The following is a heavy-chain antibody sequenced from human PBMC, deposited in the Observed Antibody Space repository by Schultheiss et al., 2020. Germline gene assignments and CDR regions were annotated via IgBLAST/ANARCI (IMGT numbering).Heavy chain of an antibody. CDR3: ARGYGPENDY. CDR1: GYTFISYA. J-gene: IGHJ4*02. Sequence: ASVKVSCKASGYTFISYAMHWLRQAPGQRLEWMGWSNGGNENTKYSQEFQGRVTITRDTSASTAYMELRSLRSDDTAVYYCARGYGPENDYWGQGTLGTVSS. D-gene: IGHD1-1*01. CDR2: SNGGNENT. V-gene: IGHV1-3*02.